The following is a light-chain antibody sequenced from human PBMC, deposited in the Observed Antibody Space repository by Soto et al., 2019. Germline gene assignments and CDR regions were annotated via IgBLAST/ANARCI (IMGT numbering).Light chain of an antibody. CDR1: QSVSSSY. CDR2: GAS. Sequence: EIVLTQSPGTLSLSPGERATLSCRASQSVSSSYLAWYQQKPGQAPSLLIYGASSRATGIPDRFSGSGSGTDFTLTISRLEPEDFAVYYCQQYGSSTTFGQGTKVDIK. J-gene: IGKJ1*01. CDR3: QQYGSSTT. V-gene: IGKV3-20*01.